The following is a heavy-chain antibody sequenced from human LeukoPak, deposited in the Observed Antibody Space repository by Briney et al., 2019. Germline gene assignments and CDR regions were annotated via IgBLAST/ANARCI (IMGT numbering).Heavy chain of an antibody. J-gene: IGHJ4*02. CDR3: ARDFRNGGFSD. CDR1: GFTFSSYE. V-gene: IGHV3-48*03. Sequence: GGSLRLSCAASGFTFSSYEMNWVRQAPGKGLEWVSFISTSGSTIYYADSVKGRFTVSRDNAKKSLYLQMNSLRAEDTAVYFCARDFRNGGFSDWDQGTLVTVSS. CDR2: ISTSGSTI. D-gene: IGHD1-1*01.